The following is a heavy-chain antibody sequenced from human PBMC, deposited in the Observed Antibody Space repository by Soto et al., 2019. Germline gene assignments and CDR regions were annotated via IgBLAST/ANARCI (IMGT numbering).Heavy chain of an antibody. D-gene: IGHD5-18*01. Sequence: EVQLLESGGGLVQPGGSLRLSCAASGFTFSSYAMSWVRQAPGKGLXXVSAISGSGGSTYYADSVKGRFTISRDNSKNTLYLQMNSLRAEDTAVYYCAKARSYTAMVTSYWGQGTLVTVSS. V-gene: IGHV3-23*01. J-gene: IGHJ4*02. CDR1: GFTFSSYA. CDR3: AKARSYTAMVTSY. CDR2: ISGSGGST.